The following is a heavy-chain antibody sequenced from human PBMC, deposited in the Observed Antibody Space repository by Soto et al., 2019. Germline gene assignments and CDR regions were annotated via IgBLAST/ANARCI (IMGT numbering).Heavy chain of an antibody. Sequence: PSKTLSLTCTVSACSISSSSYYWGWIRQPPGKGRAWIGSIYYCGSTYYNPSLKSPATISVDTSKIQFSLTLSSVTAADTAVYYCARHADPWHYYYYMDVWGKGTTVTVSS. CDR3: ARHADPWHYYYYMDV. J-gene: IGHJ6*03. CDR2: IYYCGST. CDR1: ACSISSSSYY. V-gene: IGHV4-39*01.